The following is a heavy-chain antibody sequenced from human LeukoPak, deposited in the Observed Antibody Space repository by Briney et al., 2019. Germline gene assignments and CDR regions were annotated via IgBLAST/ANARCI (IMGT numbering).Heavy chain of an antibody. J-gene: IGHJ4*02. CDR2: ISGSGGST. CDR3: AKAQTMVLNPQYYFDY. Sequence: PGGSLRLSCAASGFTFSSYAMYWVRQAPGKGLEWVSAISGSGGSTYYADSVKGRFTISRDNSKNTLYLQMNSLRAEDTAVYYCAKAQTMVLNPQYYFDYWGQGTLVTVSS. V-gene: IGHV3-23*01. CDR1: GFTFSSYA. D-gene: IGHD4/OR15-4a*01.